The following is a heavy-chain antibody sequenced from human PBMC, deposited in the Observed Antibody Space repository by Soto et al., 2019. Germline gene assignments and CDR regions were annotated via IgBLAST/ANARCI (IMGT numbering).Heavy chain of an antibody. CDR3: ARVLSGNAGGHWFDP. D-gene: IGHD2-15*01. CDR2: ISYDGSNK. V-gene: IGHV3-30*03. CDR1: GFTFTSYG. J-gene: IGHJ5*02. Sequence: PGGSLTLSCAASGFTFTSYGMHWDRQAPGKGLEWVAVISYDGSNKYYADSVKGRFTISRDNAKNSLYLQMNSLRAEDTALYHCARVLSGNAGGHWFDPCAQGTLVTVSS.